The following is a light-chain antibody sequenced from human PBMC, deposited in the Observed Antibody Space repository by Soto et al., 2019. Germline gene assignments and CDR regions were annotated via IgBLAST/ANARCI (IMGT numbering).Light chain of an antibody. Sequence: DIQMTRSPSSLSASVGDRVTFSCRASQAINNHLAWYQQKPGKVPKLLIYATSTLKSAVPSRCSGSGSGSDFTVTISSLQPEDVATYDCQNYNGALWTFGQGTKVDIK. J-gene: IGKJ1*01. CDR3: QNYNGALWT. CDR2: ATS. V-gene: IGKV1-27*01. CDR1: QAINNH.